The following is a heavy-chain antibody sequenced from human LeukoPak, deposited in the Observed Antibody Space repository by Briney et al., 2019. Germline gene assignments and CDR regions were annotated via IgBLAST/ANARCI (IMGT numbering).Heavy chain of an antibody. CDR1: GGSISSGSYY. J-gene: IGHJ6*02. CDR2: IYTSGST. D-gene: IGHD2-15*01. Sequence: SETLSLTCTVSGGSISSGSYYWSWIRQPAGKGLEWIGRIYTSGSTNYNPSLKSRVTISVDTSKNQFSLKLSSVTAADTAVYYCARDVLYCSGGSCYFHGMDVWGQGTTVTVSS. CDR3: ARDVLYCSGGSCYFHGMDV. V-gene: IGHV4-61*02.